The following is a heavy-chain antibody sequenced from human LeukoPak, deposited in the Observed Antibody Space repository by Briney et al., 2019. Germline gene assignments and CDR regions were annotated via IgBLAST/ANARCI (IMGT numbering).Heavy chain of an antibody. CDR2: ISYDGSNK. V-gene: IGHV3-30*04. J-gene: IGHJ4*02. CDR1: GFTFSSYA. D-gene: IGHD6-13*01. CDR3: ARPGIAENFDY. Sequence: GGSLRLSCAASGFTFSSYAMHWVRQAPGKGLEWVAVISYDGSNKYYADSVKGRFTISRDNSKNTLYLQMNSLRAEDTAVYYCARPGIAENFDYWGQGTLVTVYS.